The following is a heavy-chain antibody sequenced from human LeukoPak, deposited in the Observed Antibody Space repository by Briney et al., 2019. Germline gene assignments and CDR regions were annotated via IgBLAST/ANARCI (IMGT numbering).Heavy chain of an antibody. CDR1: GFSFRILD. CDR2: TGLSSSYI. J-gene: IGHJ5*02. CDR3: ARERSYCSGATCSLDL. V-gene: IGHV3-21*01. D-gene: IGHD2-15*01. Sequence: GGSLNPSGPAPGFSFRILDIVWFGRAPGRGLKWIASTGLSSSYIGYADSVKGRFTISRDNGENSVYLQMNSLRADDTALYFCARERSYCSGATCSLDLWGQGTLVTVSS.